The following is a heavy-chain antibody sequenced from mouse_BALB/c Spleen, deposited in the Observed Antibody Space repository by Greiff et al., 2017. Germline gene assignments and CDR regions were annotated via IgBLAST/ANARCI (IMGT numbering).Heavy chain of an antibody. J-gene: IGHJ4*01. D-gene: IGHD3-1*01. V-gene: IGHV2-9-2*01. Sequence: VKVVESGPGLVAPSQSLSITCTVSGFSLTSYDISWIRQPPGKGLEWLGVIWTGGGTNYNSAFMSRLSISKDNSKSQVFLKMNSLQTDDTAIYYCVRDRGSWGQGTSVTVSS. CDR3: VRDRGS. CDR1: GFSLTSYD. CDR2: IWTGGGT.